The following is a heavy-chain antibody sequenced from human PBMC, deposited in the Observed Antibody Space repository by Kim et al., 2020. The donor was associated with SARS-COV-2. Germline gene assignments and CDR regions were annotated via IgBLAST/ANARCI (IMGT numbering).Heavy chain of an antibody. D-gene: IGHD3-22*01. Sequence: GGSLRLSCAASGFTFSSYAMSWVRQAPGKGLEWVSAISGSGGSTYYADSVKGRFTISRDNSKNTLYLQMNSLRAEDTAVYYCAKARKSSIVVVITKNYDAFDLGAQGTMFTVSS. CDR2: ISGSGGST. CDR1: GFTFSSYA. J-gene: IGHJ3*01. V-gene: IGHV3-23*01. CDR3: AKARKSSIVVVITKNYDAFDL.